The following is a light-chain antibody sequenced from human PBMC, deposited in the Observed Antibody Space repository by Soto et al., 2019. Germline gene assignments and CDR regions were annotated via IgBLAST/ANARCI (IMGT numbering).Light chain of an antibody. CDR1: QSVLYSSNNKNY. CDR3: QQYYSTPRT. CDR2: WAS. J-gene: IGKJ1*01. V-gene: IGKV4-1*01. Sequence: DIVMTQSQDSLAVSLGERATINCKSSQSVLYSSNNKNYLAWYQQKPGQPPKLLIYWASTRESGVPDRFGGSGSGTDFTLTISSLQAEDVAVYSCQQYYSTPRTCGQVTKVEIK.